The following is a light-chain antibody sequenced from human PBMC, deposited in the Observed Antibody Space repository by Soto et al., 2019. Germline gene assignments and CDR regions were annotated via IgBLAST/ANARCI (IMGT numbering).Light chain of an antibody. CDR3: EQYYSYPRT. J-gene: IGKJ1*01. CDR2: AAS. Sequence: AIRMTQSPSSLSASTGDRVTITCRASQGSSSYLAWYQQKPGKAHKLLIYAASTLQSGVPSRFSGSGSGTEFTLTISCLQSEDFATYYCEQYYSYPRTFGQRTKVEIK. V-gene: IGKV1-8*01. CDR1: QGSSSY.